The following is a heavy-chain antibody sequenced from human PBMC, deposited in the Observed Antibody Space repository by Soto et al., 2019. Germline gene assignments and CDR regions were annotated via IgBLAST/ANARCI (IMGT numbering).Heavy chain of an antibody. Sequence: GASVKVSCKASGYRFRSYYVHWVRQAPGQGLEWIAVFNPANGRTTYAETFHGRINISVDTSQNHFSLRLSSVTAADTAVYYCGRHTLMVVPAAVDVWGPGTTVTVSS. J-gene: IGHJ6*02. D-gene: IGHD2-2*01. CDR3: GRHTLMVVPAAVDV. V-gene: IGHV1-46*01. CDR2: FNPANGRT. CDR1: GYRFRSYY.